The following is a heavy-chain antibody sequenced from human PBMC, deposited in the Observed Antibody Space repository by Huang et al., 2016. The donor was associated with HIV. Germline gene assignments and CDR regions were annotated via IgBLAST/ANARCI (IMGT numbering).Heavy chain of an antibody. J-gene: IGHJ4*02. CDR2: ISGNGNKT. Sequence: EVKVLESGGGLVQPGGSLRLSLLASGFTFNNYAMSWVRQAPGKGLAWVLLISGNGNKTYYADSVKGRFTISRDNSKNTVYLQMNSLRAEDAALYHCTVLLDYWGQGTPVTVSS. V-gene: IGHV3-23*01. CDR3: TVLLDY. CDR1: GFTFNNYA.